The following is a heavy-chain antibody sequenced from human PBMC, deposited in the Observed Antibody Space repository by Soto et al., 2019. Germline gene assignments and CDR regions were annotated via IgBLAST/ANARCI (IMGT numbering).Heavy chain of an antibody. D-gene: IGHD3-22*01. J-gene: IGHJ4*02. V-gene: IGHV1-18*04. Sequence: ASVKVSCKASGYTFTSYGISWVRQAPGQGLEWMGWISAYNGNTNYAQKLQGRVTMTTDTSTSTAYMELRSLRSDDTAVYYCARGDHYYDSSGYYTPWFDYWGQGTLVTVSS. CDR3: ARGDHYYDSSGYYTPWFDY. CDR1: GYTFTSYG. CDR2: ISAYNGNT.